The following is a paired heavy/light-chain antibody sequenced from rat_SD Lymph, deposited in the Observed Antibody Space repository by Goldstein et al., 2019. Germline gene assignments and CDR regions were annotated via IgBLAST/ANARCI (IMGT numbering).Heavy chain of an antibody. CDR3: ARGGSLW. Sequence: QVQLKESGPGLVQPSQTLSLTCTVAGFSLTSYNVHWVRQPPGKGLEWMGVIWNTGGTRYNSALKSRLSISKDTSKSQVFLKMNSLQTEDTATYYCARGGSLWWGQGVMVTVSS. D-gene: IGHD5-1*01. CDR2: IWNTGGT. V-gene: IGHV2-41*01. CDR1: GFSLTSYN. J-gene: IGHJ2*01.
Light chain of an antibody. J-gene: IGKJ1*01. CDR3: MQSNSYPRT. CDR1: QNVGSN. Sequence: DIVMTQSPTSMSISVGDRVTMNCKASQNVGSNVDWYQQKTGQSPKLLIYKASNRYTGVPDRFTGSGSGTDFTFTISNMQAEDLAVYYCMQSNSYPRTFGGGTKLELK. V-gene: IGKV6S10*01. CDR2: KAS.